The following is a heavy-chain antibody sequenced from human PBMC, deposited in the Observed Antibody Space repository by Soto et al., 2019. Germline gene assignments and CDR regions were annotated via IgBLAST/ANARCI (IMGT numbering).Heavy chain of an antibody. CDR1: GLTFSAYP. CDR2: ISGSGDRT. CDR3: PFGWGGGHEGY. J-gene: IGHJ4*02. Sequence: EVQKLESGGGLVQPGGSLRLSCAASGLTFSAYPMSWVRQAPGKGLEWVSSISGSGDRTYYADSVKGRFTISRDNSKNTLYLQMNSLRVEDTAVYFCPFGWGGGHEGYWGQGILVTVSS. V-gene: IGHV3-23*01. D-gene: IGHD5-12*01.